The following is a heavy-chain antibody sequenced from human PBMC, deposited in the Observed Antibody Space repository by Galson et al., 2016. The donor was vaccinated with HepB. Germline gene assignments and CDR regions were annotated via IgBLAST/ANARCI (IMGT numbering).Heavy chain of an antibody. CDR3: ASQSGWFGEFFSS. D-gene: IGHD3-10*01. CDR2: IYYSGTT. CDR1: GGSISSKSHY. J-gene: IGHJ5*02. V-gene: IGHV4-39*07. Sequence: SETLSLTCTVSGGSISSKSHYWGCIRQPPGKGLEWIGTIYYSGTTYYNPTLKSPVTISVDTSKNQFSLTLNSVTAADTAVYYCASQSGWFGEFFSSWGQGTMITVSS.